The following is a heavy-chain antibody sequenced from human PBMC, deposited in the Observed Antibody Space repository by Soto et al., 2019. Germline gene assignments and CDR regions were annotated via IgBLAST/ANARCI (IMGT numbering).Heavy chain of an antibody. CDR2: IIPIFGTA. Sequence: ASVKVSCKASGGTFSSYAISWVRQAPGQGLEWMGGIIPIFGTANYAQKFQGRVTITADESTSTAYMELSSLRSEDTAVYYCANPSRGLGSSSSAFDIWGQGTMVTVSS. V-gene: IGHV1-69*13. CDR1: GGTFSSYA. CDR3: ANPSRGLGSSSSAFDI. D-gene: IGHD6-6*01. J-gene: IGHJ3*02.